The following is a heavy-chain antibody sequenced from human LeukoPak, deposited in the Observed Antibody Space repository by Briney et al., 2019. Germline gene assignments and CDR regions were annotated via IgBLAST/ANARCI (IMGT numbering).Heavy chain of an antibody. CDR2: ISWNSGSI. D-gene: IGHD6-13*01. J-gene: IGHJ4*02. V-gene: IGHV3-9*01. Sequence: GGSLRLSCAASGFTFDDYAMHWVRQAPGKGLEWVSGISWNSGSIGYADSVKGRFTISRDNAKNSLYLQMNCLRAEDTALYYCAKATHSSSNPFDYWGQGTLVTVSS. CDR1: GFTFDDYA. CDR3: AKATHSSSNPFDY.